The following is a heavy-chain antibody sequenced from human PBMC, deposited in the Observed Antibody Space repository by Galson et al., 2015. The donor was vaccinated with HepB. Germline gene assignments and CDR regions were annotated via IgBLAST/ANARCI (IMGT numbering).Heavy chain of an antibody. CDR3: ARERGLIFSQLFCFDY. CDR1: GFTFNGYS. Sequence: SLRLSCAASGFTFNGYSMNWVRQAPGRGLEWLSYISSSSSTTIYYADAVKGRFTISRDNAKSSLYLQMNSLRAEDTAVYYCARERGLIFSQLFCFDYWGQGALVTVSS. J-gene: IGHJ4*02. V-gene: IGHV3-48*04. CDR2: ISSSSSTTI. D-gene: IGHD2-21*01.